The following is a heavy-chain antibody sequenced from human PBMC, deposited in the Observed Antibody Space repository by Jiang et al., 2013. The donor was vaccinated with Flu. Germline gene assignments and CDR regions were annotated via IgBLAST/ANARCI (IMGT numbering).Heavy chain of an antibody. V-gene: IGHV3-23*01. CDR1: GFTFSSYA. CDR3: AKDWYYGSGSYGGYFDY. CDR2: ISGSGGST. D-gene: IGHD3-10*01. Sequence: VQLLESGGGLVQPGGSLRLSCAASGFTFSSYAMSWVRQAPGKGLEWVSAISGSGGSTYYADSVKGRFTISRDNSKNTLYLQMNSLRAEDTAVYYCAKDWYYGSGSYGGYFDYWAREPWSPSPQ. J-gene: IGHJ4*02.